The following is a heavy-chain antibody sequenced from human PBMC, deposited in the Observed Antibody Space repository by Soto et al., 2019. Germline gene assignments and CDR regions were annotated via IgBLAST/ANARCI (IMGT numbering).Heavy chain of an antibody. J-gene: IGHJ6*02. CDR2: IDPSDSYT. CDR3: ARHGSFGEEYYGMDV. D-gene: IGHD3-10*01. Sequence: GESLKISCKGSGYSFTSYWSSWVRQMPGKGLEWMGRIDPSDSYTNYSPSFQGHVTISADKSISTAYLQWSSLKASDTAMYYCARHGSFGEEYYGMDVWGQGTTVTVSS. CDR1: GYSFTSYW. V-gene: IGHV5-10-1*01.